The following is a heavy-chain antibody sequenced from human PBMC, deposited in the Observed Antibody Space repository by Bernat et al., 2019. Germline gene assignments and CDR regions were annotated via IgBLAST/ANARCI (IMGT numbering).Heavy chain of an antibody. J-gene: IGHJ4*02. CDR1: GYTFTSYA. V-gene: IGHV1-3*01. Sequence: QVQLVQSGAEVKKPGASVKVSCKASGYTFTSYAMHWVRQAPGQRLEWMGWINAVNGNTKYSQKFQGRVTITRDTSASTAYMELSSLRSEDTAVYYCARRSHDYGDYSFDYWGQGTLVTVSS. CDR2: INAVNGNT. CDR3: ARRSHDYGDYSFDY. D-gene: IGHD4-17*01.